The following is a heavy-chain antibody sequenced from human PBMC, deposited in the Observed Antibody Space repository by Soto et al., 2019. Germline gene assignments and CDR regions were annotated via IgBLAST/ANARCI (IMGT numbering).Heavy chain of an antibody. D-gene: IGHD5-18*01. CDR3: AREWDTDYYFDY. V-gene: IGHV1-2*04. J-gene: IGHJ4*02. CDR1: GYTFTGYY. CDR2: INPNSGGT. Sequence: ASVKVSCKASGYTFTGYYMHWVRQAPGQGLEWMGWINPNSGGTNYAQKFQGWVTMTRDTSISTAYMELSRLRPDDTAVYYCAREWDTDYYFDYWGQGTLVTVSS.